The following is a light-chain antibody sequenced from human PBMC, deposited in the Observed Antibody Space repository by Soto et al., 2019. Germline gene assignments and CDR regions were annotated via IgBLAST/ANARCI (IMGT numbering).Light chain of an antibody. CDR2: DVS. CDR3: SSDAGLSWV. J-gene: IGLJ3*02. CDR1: SSDVGGYNY. Sequence: ALTQPRSVSGSPGQSVTISCPGTSSDVGGYNYVSWYQQHPGKAPKLLIYDVSKRPSGVLDRFSGSKSGNTASLTISGLQAEDEADYFCSSDAGLSWVFRGGTKVTVL. V-gene: IGLV2-11*01.